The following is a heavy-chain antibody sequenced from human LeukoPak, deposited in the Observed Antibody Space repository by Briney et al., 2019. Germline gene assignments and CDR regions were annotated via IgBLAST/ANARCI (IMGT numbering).Heavy chain of an antibody. D-gene: IGHD6-19*01. CDR2: IYSGGST. CDR3: ARDSSGWFSGAFDI. V-gene: IGHV3-53*01. Sequence: GGSLRLSCAASGFTVSSNYMSWVRQAPGKGLEWVSVIYSGGSTYYADSVKGRFTISRDNSKNTLYLQMNSLRAEDTAVYYCARDSSGWFSGAFDIWGQGTMVTVSS. CDR1: GFTVSSNY. J-gene: IGHJ3*02.